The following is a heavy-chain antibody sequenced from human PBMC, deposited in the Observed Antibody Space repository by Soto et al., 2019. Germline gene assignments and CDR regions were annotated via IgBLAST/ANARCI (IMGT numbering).Heavy chain of an antibody. V-gene: IGHV3-21*01. CDR1: GFTFSSYS. Sequence: PGGSLRLSCAASGFTFSSYSMNWVRQAPGKGLEWVSSISSSSSYIYYADSVKGRFTISRDNAKNPLYLQMNSLRAEDTAVYYCARDRLRLGELSLLGYFDYWGQGTLVTVSS. D-gene: IGHD3-16*02. CDR2: ISSSSSYI. CDR3: ARDRLRLGELSLLGYFDY. J-gene: IGHJ4*02.